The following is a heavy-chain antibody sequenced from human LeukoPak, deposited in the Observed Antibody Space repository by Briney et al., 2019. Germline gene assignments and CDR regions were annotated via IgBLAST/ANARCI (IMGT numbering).Heavy chain of an antibody. D-gene: IGHD1-26*01. Sequence: KDSQTLSLTCAISGDSVSSKSASWNWVRQSPSRGLEWLGRTYSRSKWFNDYAVSVKSRITVTPDTSKNQFSLHLTSVTPDDTAVYYCARGTGSLDYWGQGTLVTVSP. CDR2: TYSRSKWFN. CDR1: GDSVSSKSAS. J-gene: IGHJ4*02. CDR3: ARGTGSLDY. V-gene: IGHV6-1*01.